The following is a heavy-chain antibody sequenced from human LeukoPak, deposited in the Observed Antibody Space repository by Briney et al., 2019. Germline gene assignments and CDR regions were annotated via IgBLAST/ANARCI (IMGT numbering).Heavy chain of an antibody. D-gene: IGHD3-10*01. CDR1: GYTFTGYY. V-gene: IGHV1-2*04. CDR3: ARDKRRSDYYGSGSYYPDAFDI. J-gene: IGHJ3*02. CDR2: INPNSGGT. Sequence: ASEKVSCKASGYTFTGYYMHWVRQAPGQGLEWMGWINPNSGGTNYAQKFQGWVTMTRDTSISTAYMELSRLRSDDTAVYYCARDKRRSDYYGSGSYYPDAFDIWGQGTMVTVSS.